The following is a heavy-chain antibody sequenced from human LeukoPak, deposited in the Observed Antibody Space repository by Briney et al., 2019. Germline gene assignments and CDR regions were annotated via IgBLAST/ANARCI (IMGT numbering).Heavy chain of an antibody. D-gene: IGHD5-24*01. CDR3: GRVKGWPPGWFDP. CDR2: IYHSGST. J-gene: IGHJ5*02. V-gene: IGHV4-38-2*02. CDR1: GYSISSGYY. Sequence: SETLSLTCTVSGYSISSGYYWGWIRQPPGKGLEWIGSIYHSGSTYYNPSLKSRVTISVDTSKNQFSLKLSSVTAADTAVYYCGRVKGWPPGWFDPWGQGTLVTVSS.